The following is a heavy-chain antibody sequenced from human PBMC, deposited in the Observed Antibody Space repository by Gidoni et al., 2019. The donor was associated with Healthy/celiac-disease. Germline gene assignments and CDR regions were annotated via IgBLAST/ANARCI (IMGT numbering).Heavy chain of an antibody. CDR2: IIPIFGTA. Sequence: QVQLVQSGAEVKKPGSSVKVYCKASGGTFSSYAISWVRQAPGQGLEWMGGIIPIFGTANYAQRFQGRVTITADESTSTAYMELSSLRSEDTAVYYCARAIPHYDSEGYFDYWGQGTLVTVSS. D-gene: IGHD3-3*01. CDR1: GGTFSSYA. V-gene: IGHV1-69*01. J-gene: IGHJ4*02. CDR3: ARAIPHYDSEGYFDY.